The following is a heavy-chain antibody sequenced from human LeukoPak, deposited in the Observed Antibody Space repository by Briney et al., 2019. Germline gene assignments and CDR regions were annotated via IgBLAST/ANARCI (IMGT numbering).Heavy chain of an antibody. J-gene: IGHJ4*02. V-gene: IGHV1-18*01. CDR3: ARVEAIGYSSSSGLDY. D-gene: IGHD6-6*01. CDR2: ISAYNGNT. Sequence: ASVKVSCKASGYTFTSYGISWVRQAPGQGLEWMGWISAYNGNTNYAQKLQGRVTMTTDTSTSTAYMELRSLRSDDTAVYYCARVEAIGYSSSSGLDYWGQGTLVTVSS. CDR1: GYTFTSYG.